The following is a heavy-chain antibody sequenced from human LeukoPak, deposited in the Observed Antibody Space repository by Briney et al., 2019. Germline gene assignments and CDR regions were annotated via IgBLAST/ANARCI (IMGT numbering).Heavy chain of an antibody. D-gene: IGHD3-16*01. CDR1: SDSINGYH. Sequence: SETLSLTCIVSSDSINGYHCSWIRQPPGKGLEWIGYISYTGTTTYNSSLKNRVSISADTSKNQFSLKVTSVTAADTAVYYCARDGGMSGSHWGRGILVSVSS. V-gene: IGHV4-59*01. J-gene: IGHJ4*02. CDR2: ISYTGTT. CDR3: ARDGGMSGSH.